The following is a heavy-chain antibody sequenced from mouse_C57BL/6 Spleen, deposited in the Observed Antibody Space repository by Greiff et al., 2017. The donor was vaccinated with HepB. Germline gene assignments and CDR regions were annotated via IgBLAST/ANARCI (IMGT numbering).Heavy chain of an antibody. CDR2: ISSGSSTI. CDR1: GFTFSDYG. CDR3: ARHSSGYLYYFDY. D-gene: IGHD3-2*02. Sequence: VQLKESGGGLVKPGGSLKLSCAASGFTFSDYGMHWVRQAPEKGLEWVAYISSGSSTIYYADTVKGRFTISRDNAKNTLFLQMTSLRSEDTAMYYCARHSSGYLYYFDYWGQGTTLTVSS. J-gene: IGHJ2*01. V-gene: IGHV5-17*01.